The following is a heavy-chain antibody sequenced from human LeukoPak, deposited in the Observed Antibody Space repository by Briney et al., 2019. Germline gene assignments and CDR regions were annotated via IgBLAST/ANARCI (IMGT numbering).Heavy chain of an antibody. D-gene: IGHD2-21*02. V-gene: IGHV3-53*01. J-gene: IGHJ3*02. Sequence: PGGSLRLSCAASGFTVTNNYMSWVRQAPGKGLEWVSVIYSDGSTYYANSVKGRFTISRDNSKNTLDLQMNSLRAEDTAVYYCARDKNMTPNNAFDIWGQGTMVTVSS. CDR2: IYSDGST. CDR1: GFTVTNNY. CDR3: ARDKNMTPNNAFDI.